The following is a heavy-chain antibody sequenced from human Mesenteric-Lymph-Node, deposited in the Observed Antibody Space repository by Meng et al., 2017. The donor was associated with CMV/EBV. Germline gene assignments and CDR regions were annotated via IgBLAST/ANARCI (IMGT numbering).Heavy chain of an antibody. V-gene: IGHV1-8*03. CDR2: MNPNSGNT. CDR3: AREVQLRGSYFDY. J-gene: IGHJ4*02. CDR1: GYTFTSYD. Sequence: ASVKVSCKASGYTFTSYDINWVRQATGQGLEWMGWMNPNSGNTGYAQKFQGRVTITRNTSISTAYMELSSLRSEDTAVYYCAREVQLRGSYFDYWGQGTLVTVSS. D-gene: IGHD1-26*01.